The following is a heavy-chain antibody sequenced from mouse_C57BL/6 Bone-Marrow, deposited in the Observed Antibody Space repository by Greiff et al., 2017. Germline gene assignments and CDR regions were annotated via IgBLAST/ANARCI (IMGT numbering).Heavy chain of an antibody. Sequence: EVKLVESGGGLVKPGGSLKLSCAASGFTFSDYGMHWVRQAPEKGLEWVAYIRSGSSTIYYADTVKGRFTISRDNAKNTLFLQMTSLRSEDTAMYYCANNYAMDYWGQGTSVTVSS. CDR3: ANNYAMDY. CDR1: GFTFSDYG. CDR2: IRSGSSTI. J-gene: IGHJ4*01. V-gene: IGHV5-17*01.